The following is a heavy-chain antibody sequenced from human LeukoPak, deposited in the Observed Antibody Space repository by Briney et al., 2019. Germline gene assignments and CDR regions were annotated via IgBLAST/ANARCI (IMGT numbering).Heavy chain of an antibody. D-gene: IGHD3-22*01. CDR2: IDPSDSYT. CDR3: ARHTDYYDSSATNEPDSWFDP. V-gene: IGHV5-10-1*01. Sequence: TGESLKISCKGSGYSFTSYWISWVRQMPGKGLEWMGRIDPSDSYTNYSPSFQGHVTISADKSISTAYLQWSSLKASDTAMYYCARHTDYYDSSATNEPDSWFDPWGQGTLVTVSS. J-gene: IGHJ5*02. CDR1: GYSFTSYW.